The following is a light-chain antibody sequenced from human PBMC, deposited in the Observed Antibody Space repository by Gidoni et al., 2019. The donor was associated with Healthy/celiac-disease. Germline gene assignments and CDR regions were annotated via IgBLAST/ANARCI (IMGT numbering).Light chain of an antibody. V-gene: IGKV1-33*01. Sequence: DIQITQSPSSLSASVRDRVTITWQASQYISNYLNWYQQKPGKAPKLLIYDASNLETGVPSRFSGSGSGTDFTFTISSLQPEDIATYYCQQYDNIPLTFGGGTKLEIK. CDR2: DAS. J-gene: IGKJ4*01. CDR3: QQYDNIPLT. CDR1: QYISNY.